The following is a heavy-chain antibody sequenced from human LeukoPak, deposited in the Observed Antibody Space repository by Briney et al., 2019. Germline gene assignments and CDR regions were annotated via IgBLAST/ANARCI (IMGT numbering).Heavy chain of an antibody. V-gene: IGHV3-21*01. CDR2: ISSSSSYI. Sequence: PGGTLTLSCAASGFTFSSYSRNWVRQAPGKGLEWVSSISSSSSYIYYADSVKRRFTISRDNAKNSLYLQMDILRAEETAVYDCARPQKIYQWLAPMDVWGQGTTVTVSS. D-gene: IGHD6-19*01. J-gene: IGHJ6*02. CDR3: ARPQKIYQWLAPMDV. CDR1: GFTFSSYS.